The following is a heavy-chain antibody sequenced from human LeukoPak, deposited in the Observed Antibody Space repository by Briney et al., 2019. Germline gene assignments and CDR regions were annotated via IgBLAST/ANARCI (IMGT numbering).Heavy chain of an antibody. D-gene: IGHD1-14*01. CDR3: ARRLQVATEAFDI. V-gene: IGHV4-31*03. Sequence: PSETLSLTCTVSGGSISSGGYYWSWIRQPPGKGLEWVGYIYYSESTYYNPSLKSRVTISVDTSKNQFSLKLSSVTAADTAVYYCARRLQVATEAFDIWGQGTMVTVSS. CDR1: GGSISSGGYY. J-gene: IGHJ3*02. CDR2: IYYSEST.